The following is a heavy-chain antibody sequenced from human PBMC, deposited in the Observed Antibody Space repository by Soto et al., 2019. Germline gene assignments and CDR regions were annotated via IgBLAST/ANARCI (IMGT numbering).Heavy chain of an antibody. CDR1: GGSISRYY. CDR3: ARGYAFLDP. V-gene: IGHV4-59*01. CDR2: IYYSGST. Sequence: QVQLQESGPGLVKPSETLSLTCTVSGGSISRYYWSWIRQPPGKGLEWIGYIYYSGSTNYNPSLKGRVTLSVDTSKNQFSLKLSSVTAADTAVYYCARGYAFLDPWGQGTLVTVSS. D-gene: IGHD2-2*01. J-gene: IGHJ5*02.